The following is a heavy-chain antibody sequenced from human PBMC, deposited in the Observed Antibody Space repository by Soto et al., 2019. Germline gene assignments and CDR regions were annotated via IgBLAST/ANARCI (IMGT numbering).Heavy chain of an antibody. Sequence: PWGSLRLPCAASGFTFNSYVMTWVRQAPGKGLEWVSGISGSGGTTNYADSVKGRFTISRDNSKNTLYLQMNSLRAEDTAVYYCAKGKWLQMYYFDYWGQGTLVTVSS. CDR2: ISGSGGTT. CDR1: GFTFNSYV. J-gene: IGHJ4*02. V-gene: IGHV3-23*01. CDR3: AKGKWLQMYYFDY. D-gene: IGHD5-12*01.